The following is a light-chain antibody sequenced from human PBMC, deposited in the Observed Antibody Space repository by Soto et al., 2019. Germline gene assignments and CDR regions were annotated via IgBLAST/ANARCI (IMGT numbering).Light chain of an antibody. CDR2: AAS. J-gene: IGKJ5*01. Sequence: DIQMTQSPSSLSASVGDRVTITCRTSHGVSNYLAWYQHKPGKVPNLVIYAASTLQSGVPSRFSGSGSGTDFTLTISSLQPEDVATYYCQKYNSGLITFGQGTRLEIK. V-gene: IGKV1-27*01. CDR3: QKYNSGLIT. CDR1: HGVSNY.